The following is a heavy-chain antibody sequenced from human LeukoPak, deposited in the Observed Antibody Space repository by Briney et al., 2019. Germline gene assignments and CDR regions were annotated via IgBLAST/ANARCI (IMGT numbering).Heavy chain of an antibody. Sequence: GSLRLSCTVSGFNFGDFAMSWVRQAPGKGLEWIGEINHSGSTNYNPSLKSRVTISVDTSKNQFSLKLSSVTAADTAVYYCALPVATAGGWGQGTLVTVSS. CDR2: INHSGST. V-gene: IGHV4-34*08. D-gene: IGHD2-21*02. J-gene: IGHJ4*02. CDR3: ALPVATAGG. CDR1: GFNFGDFA.